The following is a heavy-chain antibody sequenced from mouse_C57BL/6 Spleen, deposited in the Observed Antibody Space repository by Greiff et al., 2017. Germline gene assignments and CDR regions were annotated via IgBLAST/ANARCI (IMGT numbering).Heavy chain of an antibody. V-gene: IGHV1-39*01. CDR3: AGAYYSNYVFAF. CDR1: GYSFTDYN. J-gene: IGHJ3*01. CDR2: INPNYGTT. D-gene: IGHD2-5*01. Sequence: VQLQQSGPELVKPGASVKISCKASGYSFTDYNMNWVKQSNGKSLEWIGVINPNYGTTSYNQKFKGKATLTVDQSSSTAYMQLNSLTSEDSAVYFCAGAYYSNYVFAFWGQGTLVTVSA.